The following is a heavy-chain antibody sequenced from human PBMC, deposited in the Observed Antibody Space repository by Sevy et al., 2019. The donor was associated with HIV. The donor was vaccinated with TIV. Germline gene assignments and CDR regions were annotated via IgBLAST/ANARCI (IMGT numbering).Heavy chain of an antibody. CDR3: ARAPPIVVVPAAPSWFDP. CDR2: INHSGST. V-gene: IGHV4-34*01. Sequence: SETLSLTCAVYGGSFSGYYWNWIRQPPGKGLEWIGEINHSGSTNYNPSLKSRVTISVDTSKNQFSLKLSSVTAADTAVYYCARAPPIVVVPAAPSWFDPWGQGTLVIVSS. CDR1: GGSFSGYY. J-gene: IGHJ5*02. D-gene: IGHD2-2*01.